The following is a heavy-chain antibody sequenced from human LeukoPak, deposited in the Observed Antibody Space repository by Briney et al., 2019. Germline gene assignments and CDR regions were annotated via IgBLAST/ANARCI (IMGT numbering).Heavy chain of an antibody. CDR2: ISSSSSYI. Sequence: GGSLRLSCAASGFTFNSYSMNWVRQAPGKGLEWVSSISSSSSYIYHADSVKGRFTISRDNAKNSLYLQMKSLRAEDTAVYYCARGTRRVVTSIQPFDYWGQGTLVTVSS. V-gene: IGHV3-21*01. D-gene: IGHD2-21*02. CDR3: ARGTRRVVTSIQPFDY. CDR1: GFTFNSYS. J-gene: IGHJ4*02.